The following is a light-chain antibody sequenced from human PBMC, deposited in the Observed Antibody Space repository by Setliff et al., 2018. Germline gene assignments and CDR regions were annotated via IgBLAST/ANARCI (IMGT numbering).Light chain of an antibody. J-gene: IGLJ1*01. CDR1: SSDVETYNI. Sequence: QSALAQPASASGSPGQSITISCTGSSSDVETYNIVSWYQQHPGKAPKILIYQVNQRPSGVSDRFSGSKSGNTASLTISGLQAEDEADYYCLSYAGSGTYVFGSGTKVTVL. V-gene: IGLV2-23*02. CDR2: QVN. CDR3: LSYAGSGTYV.